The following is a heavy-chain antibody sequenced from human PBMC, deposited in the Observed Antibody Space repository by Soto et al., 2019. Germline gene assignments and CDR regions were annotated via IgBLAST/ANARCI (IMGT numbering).Heavy chain of an antibody. CDR2: IYYSGST. CDR1: GGSISSDY. J-gene: IGHJ4*02. V-gene: IGHV4-59*08. Sequence: SETLSLTCTVSGGSISSDYWSWIRQPPGKGLEWIGYIYYSGSTNYNPSLKSRVTISVDTSKNQFSLKLSSVTAADTAVYYCARIYDFWSGLDHWGQGTLVTVSS. CDR3: ARIYDFWSGLDH. D-gene: IGHD3-3*01.